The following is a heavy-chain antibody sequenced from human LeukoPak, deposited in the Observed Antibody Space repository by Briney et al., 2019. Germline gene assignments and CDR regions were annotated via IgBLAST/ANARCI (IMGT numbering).Heavy chain of an antibody. Sequence: GGSLRLSCAASGFTFSSSGMHWVRQAPGKGLEWVAVILYNGSNKYYADSVKGRFTISRDNSKNTLYLQMNSLRVEDTAVYNCARAGGYCSGGSCYRGYSWFDPWGQGTLVTVSS. CDR3: ARAGGYCSGGSCYRGYSWFDP. CDR1: GFTFSSSG. V-gene: IGHV3-33*01. D-gene: IGHD2-15*01. J-gene: IGHJ5*02. CDR2: ILYNGSNK.